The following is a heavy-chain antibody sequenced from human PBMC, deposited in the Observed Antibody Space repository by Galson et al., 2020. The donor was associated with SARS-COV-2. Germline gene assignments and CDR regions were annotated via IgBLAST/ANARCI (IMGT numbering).Heavy chain of an antibody. CDR3: SRSGSSEA. CDR1: GGSISDYY. V-gene: IGHV4-59*01. D-gene: IGHD2-2*01. Sequence: SETLSLTCTVSGGSISDYYWTWIRQPQGKGLEWIGYVYHTGFASYNPSLQGRVTISVDKSNNQFFLKLTSVTAADTAVYYCSRSGSSEAWGPGTLVTVSS. J-gene: IGHJ5*02. CDR2: VYHTGFA.